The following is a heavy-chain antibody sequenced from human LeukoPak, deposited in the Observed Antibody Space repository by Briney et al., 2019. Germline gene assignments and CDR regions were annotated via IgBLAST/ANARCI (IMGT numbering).Heavy chain of an antibody. V-gene: IGHV3-74*01. CDR3: ARDHLSSGSSPDYYYYYYMDV. D-gene: IGHD6-19*01. J-gene: IGHJ6*03. CDR1: GFTFSSYW. CDR2: INSDGSST. Sequence: GGSLRLSCAASGFTFSSYWMHWVRQAPGKGLVWVSRINSDGSSTSYADSVKGRFTISRDNAKNTLYLQMDSLRAEDTAVYYCARDHLSSGSSPDYYYYYYMDVWGKGTTVTISS.